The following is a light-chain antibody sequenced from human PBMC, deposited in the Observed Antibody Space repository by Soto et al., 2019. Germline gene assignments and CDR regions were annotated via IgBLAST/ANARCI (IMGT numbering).Light chain of an antibody. CDR3: RSYSSSSTFYV. V-gene: IGLV2-14*01. CDR2: QVT. CDR1: SSDVGGYYY. J-gene: IGLJ1*01. Sequence: QSALTQPASVSGSPGQSITISCTGTSSDVGGYYYVSWYQHHPGKAPKLIIYQVTSRPSGVSNRFSASKSGNTASLTISALHAEDEALYYCRSYSSSSTFYVFGTGTKVTVL.